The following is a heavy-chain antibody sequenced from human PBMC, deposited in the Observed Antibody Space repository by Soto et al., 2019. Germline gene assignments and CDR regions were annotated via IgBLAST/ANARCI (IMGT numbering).Heavy chain of an antibody. CDR3: ARDAIRMADGC. J-gene: IGHJ4*02. CDR1: GGTFSSYT. V-gene: IGHV1-69*02. CDR2: IIPILGIA. Sequence: QVQLVQSGAEVKKPGSSVKVSCKASGGTFSSYTISWVRQAPGQGLEWMGRIIPILGIANYAQKVQGRVTITADKSTSTAYMELSSLRSEDTAVYYCARDAIRMADGCWGQGTLVTVSS. D-gene: IGHD6-19*01.